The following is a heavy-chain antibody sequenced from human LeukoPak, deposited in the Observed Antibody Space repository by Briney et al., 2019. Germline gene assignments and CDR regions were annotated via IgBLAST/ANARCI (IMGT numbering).Heavy chain of an antibody. J-gene: IGHJ4*02. Sequence: PGGSLRLSCATSGFTFDNYAMHWVRQAPGKGLEWVSGISWKSGTVIYADSVKGRFNISRDNAKNLLYLQMSSLRAEDTALYYCAKVGVRYFDWLFFDYWGQGTLATVSS. CDR1: GFTFDNYA. CDR2: ISWKSGTV. CDR3: AKVGVRYFDWLFFDY. V-gene: IGHV3-9*01. D-gene: IGHD3-9*01.